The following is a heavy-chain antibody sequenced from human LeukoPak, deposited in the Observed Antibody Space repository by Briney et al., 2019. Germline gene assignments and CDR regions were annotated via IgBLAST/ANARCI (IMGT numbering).Heavy chain of an antibody. CDR2: IYSGGST. V-gene: IGHV3-53*01. CDR1: GFTVSSNY. CDR3: ARDRPSYSSGWKNAFDI. Sequence: GGSLTLSCAASGFTVSSNYMSWFRQAPGKGLEWVSVIYSGGSTYYADSVKGRFTISRDNSKNTLYLQMNRLRAEDTAVYYCARDRPSYSSGWKNAFDIWGQGTMVTVSS. J-gene: IGHJ3*02. D-gene: IGHD6-19*01.